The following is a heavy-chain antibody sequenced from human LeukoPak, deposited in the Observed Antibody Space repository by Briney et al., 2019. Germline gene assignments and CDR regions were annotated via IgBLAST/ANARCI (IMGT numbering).Heavy chain of an antibody. CDR1: GGSFSGYY. D-gene: IGHD2-2*01. CDR3: ARTSSTSCYRCPNHNNWFDP. V-gene: IGHV4-34*01. J-gene: IGHJ5*02. Sequence: PSETPSLTCAVYGGSFSGYYWSWIRQPPGKGLEWIGEINHSGSTNYNPSLKSRVTISVDTSKNQFSLKLSSVTAADTAVYYCARTSSTSCYRCPNHNNWFDPWGQGTLVTVSS. CDR2: INHSGST.